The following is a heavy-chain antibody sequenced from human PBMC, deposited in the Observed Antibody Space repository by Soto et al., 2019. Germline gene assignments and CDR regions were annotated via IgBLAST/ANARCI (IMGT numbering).Heavy chain of an antibody. CDR2: INHSGST. V-gene: IGHV4-34*01. CDR3: ARGDSAGSPFDY. CDR1: GGSFSGYY. D-gene: IGHD3-10*01. J-gene: IGHJ4*02. Sequence: SETLSLTCAVYGGSFSGYYWSWIRQPPGKGLEWIGEINHSGSTNYNPSLKSRVTISVDTSKNQFSLKLSFVTAADTAVYYCARGDSAGSPFDYWGQGTLVTVSS.